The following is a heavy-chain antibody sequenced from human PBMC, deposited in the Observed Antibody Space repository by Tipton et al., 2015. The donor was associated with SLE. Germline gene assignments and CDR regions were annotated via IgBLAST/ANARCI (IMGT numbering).Heavy chain of an antibody. Sequence: TLSLTCSVSGGSISSSNSYWGWIRQPPGKGLEWIGNIYYSGTTYYSPSLKSRVTMSVDTSKNQFSLKLSSVTAADTAVYYCARGGDYYDSSGYWGQGTLVTVSS. CDR1: GGSISSSNSY. J-gene: IGHJ4*02. V-gene: IGHV4-39*07. D-gene: IGHD3-22*01. CDR3: ARGGDYYDSSGY. CDR2: IYYSGTT.